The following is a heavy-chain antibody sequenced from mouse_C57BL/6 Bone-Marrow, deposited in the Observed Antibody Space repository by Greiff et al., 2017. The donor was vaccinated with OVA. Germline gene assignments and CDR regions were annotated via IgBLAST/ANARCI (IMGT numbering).Heavy chain of an antibody. CDR1: GFNIKDDY. CDR2: IDPENGDT. J-gene: IGHJ2*01. D-gene: IGHD1-1*01. V-gene: IGHV14-4*01. CDR3: TVTTVFDY. Sequence: VQLQQSGAELVRPGASVKLSCTASGFNIKDDYMHWVKQRPEQGLEWIGWIDPENGDTEYASKFQGKATITADTSSNTASLQLSSLTSEDTAVYYCTVTTVFDYWGQGTTLTVSS.